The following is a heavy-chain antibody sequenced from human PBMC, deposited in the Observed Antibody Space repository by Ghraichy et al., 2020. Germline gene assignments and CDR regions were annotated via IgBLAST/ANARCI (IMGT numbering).Heavy chain of an antibody. CDR2: ISSSGTL. CDR3: ARPLEGCSGSTSCLMRPVDY. Sequence: GGSLRLSCAASGFTFSSYSMNWVRQGPGKRLEWVAYISSSGTLYYADSVTGRFTISRDNAKNSLYLQMNSLRDEDTAVYYCARPLEGCSGSTSCLMRPVDYWGQGTLVTVSS. CDR1: GFTFSSYS. J-gene: IGHJ4*02. V-gene: IGHV3-48*02. D-gene: IGHD2-2*01.